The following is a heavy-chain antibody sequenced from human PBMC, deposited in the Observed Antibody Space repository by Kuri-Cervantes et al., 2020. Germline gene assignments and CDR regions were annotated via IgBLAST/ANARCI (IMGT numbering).Heavy chain of an antibody. D-gene: IGHD4/OR15-4a*01. V-gene: IGHV2-70*12. Sequence: SGPTLVKPTQTLTLTCTFSGFSLSTSGMCVSWIRQPPGKALEWLARIDWDDDKYYSTSLKTRLTISKDTSKNQVVLTMTNMDPVDTATYYCAHCTLVQTGPYGMDVWGQGTTVTVSS. CDR3: AHCTLVQTGPYGMDV. CDR1: GFSLSTSGMC. J-gene: IGHJ6*02. CDR2: IDWDDDK.